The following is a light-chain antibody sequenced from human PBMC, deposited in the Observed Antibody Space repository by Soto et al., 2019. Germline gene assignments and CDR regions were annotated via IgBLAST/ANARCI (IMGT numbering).Light chain of an antibody. J-gene: IGKJ4*01. CDR1: QYIDNY. V-gene: IGKV1-27*01. Sequence: DIQMTQSPSSLSASVGDRVTITCRASQYIDNYVAWYQQKPGTPLKLLIFGASTLHSGVPSRFSGSGSGTDFTLTISSLQPEDVATYYCQKYDSAPLTFGGGTKVDIK. CDR3: QKYDSAPLT. CDR2: GAS.